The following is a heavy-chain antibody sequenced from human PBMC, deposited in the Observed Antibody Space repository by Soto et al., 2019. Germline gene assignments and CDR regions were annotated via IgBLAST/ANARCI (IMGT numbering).Heavy chain of an antibody. V-gene: IGHV4-59*02. D-gene: IGHD3-22*01. CDR3: ERSRYDTTGFAVEP. J-gene: IGHJ5*02. Sequence: PSETLSLTCTVSGASVSSGYWSWIRQPPGKGLEWIGFMYFGGSFNYNPSLTSRVTISVDASKNQFSLKVTSVTAADTAVYYCERSRYDTTGFAVEPWGQGILVTVT. CDR2: MYFGGSF. CDR1: GASVSSGY.